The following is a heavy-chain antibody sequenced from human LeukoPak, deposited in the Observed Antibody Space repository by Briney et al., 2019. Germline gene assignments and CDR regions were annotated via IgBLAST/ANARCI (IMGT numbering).Heavy chain of an antibody. Sequence: SETLSLTCAVYGGSFSGYYWSWIRQPPGKGLEWIGEINHSGSTNYNPSLKSRVTISVDTSKNQFSLKLSSVTAADTAVYYCARPAGRGNAFDIWGQGTMVTVSS. V-gene: IGHV4-34*01. D-gene: IGHD3-10*01. CDR1: GGSFSGYY. J-gene: IGHJ3*02. CDR2: INHSGST. CDR3: ARPAGRGNAFDI.